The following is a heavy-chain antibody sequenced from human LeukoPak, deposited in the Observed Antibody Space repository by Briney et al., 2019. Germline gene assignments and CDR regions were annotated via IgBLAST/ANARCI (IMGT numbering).Heavy chain of an antibody. J-gene: IGHJ4*02. CDR3: ARNARVYYYDSSGYPINYQDY. V-gene: IGHV1-46*01. CDR1: GYTFTSYY. Sequence: GASVKVSCKASGYTFTSYYMRWVRQAPGQGLEWMGIINPSGGSTSYAQKFQGRVTMTRDTSTSTVYMELSSLRSEDTAVYYCARNARVYYYDSSGYPINYQDYWGQGTLVTVSS. CDR2: INPSGGST. D-gene: IGHD3-22*01.